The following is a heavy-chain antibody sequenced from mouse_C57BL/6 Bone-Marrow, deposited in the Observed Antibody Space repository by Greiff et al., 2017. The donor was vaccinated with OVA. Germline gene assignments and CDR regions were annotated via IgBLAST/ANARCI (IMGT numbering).Heavy chain of an antibody. CDR2: IYPGDGDT. J-gene: IGHJ3*01. D-gene: IGHD2-5*01. CDR1: GYAFSSSW. CDR3: ATYYSNYAWFAY. Sequence: ESGPELVKPGASVKISCKASGYAFSSSWMNWVKQRPGKGLEWIGRIYPGDGDTNYNGKFKGKATLTADKSSSTAYMQLSSLTSEDSAVYFCATYYSNYAWFAYWGQGTLVTVSA. V-gene: IGHV1-82*01.